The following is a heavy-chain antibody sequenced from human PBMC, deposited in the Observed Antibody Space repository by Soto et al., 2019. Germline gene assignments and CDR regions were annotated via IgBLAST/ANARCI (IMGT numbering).Heavy chain of an antibody. D-gene: IGHD3-3*01. CDR1: GYKFTIYL. J-gene: IGHJ4*02. V-gene: IGHV5-51*01. CDR2: IYPGDSDT. CDR3: ARLSRPLYDFWSGYYDLRIFSYYFDY. Sequence: PGASQNISCKGSGYKFTIYLIGWVRQKNGKGLEWMGIIYPGDSDTRYSPSFQGQVTISADKSISTAYLQWSSLKASDTAMYYCARLSRPLYDFWSGYYDLRIFSYYFDYWGQGTLVTVSS.